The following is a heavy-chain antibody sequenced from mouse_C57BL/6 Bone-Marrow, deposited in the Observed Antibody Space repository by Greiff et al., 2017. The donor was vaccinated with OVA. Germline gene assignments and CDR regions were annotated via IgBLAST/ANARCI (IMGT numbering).Heavy chain of an antibody. CDR2: FYPGSGSI. CDR1: GYTFTEYT. J-gene: IGHJ2*01. CDR3: ARHEEDYYGSSYDYFDY. V-gene: IGHV1-62-2*01. D-gene: IGHD1-1*01. Sequence: QVQLQQSGAELVKPGASVKLSCKASGYTFTEYTIHWVKQRSGRGLEWMGWFYPGSGSIKYNEKFKDKSTLTADKSSSTVYMERSRLTSDDSAFYFCARHEEDYYGSSYDYFDYWGQGTTLTVSS.